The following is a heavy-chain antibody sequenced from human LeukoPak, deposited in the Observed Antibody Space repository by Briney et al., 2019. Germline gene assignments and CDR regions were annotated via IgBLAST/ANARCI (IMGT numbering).Heavy chain of an antibody. V-gene: IGHV3-7*01. D-gene: IGHD3-3*01. CDR1: GFTFSSYW. Sequence: GGSLRLSCAASGFTFSSYWMSWVRQAPGKGLEWVANIKQDGSEKYYVDSVKGRFTISRDNAKNSLYLQMNSLRAEDTAVYYCARGGSRTMFGLPSGDDAFDVWGQGTWVTVSS. J-gene: IGHJ3*01. CDR2: IKQDGSEK. CDR3: ARGGSRTMFGLPSGDDAFDV.